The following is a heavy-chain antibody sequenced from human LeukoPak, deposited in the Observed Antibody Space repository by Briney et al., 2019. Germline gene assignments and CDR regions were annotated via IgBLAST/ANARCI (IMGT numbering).Heavy chain of an antibody. CDR1: GGSISSYY. J-gene: IGHJ3*02. D-gene: IGHD3-22*01. CDR3: ARYFSLYDSSGYYSDAFDI. CDR2: IYTSGST. Sequence: SETLSLTCTVSGGSISSYYWSWIRQPAGKGLEWIGRIYTSGSTNYNPSLKSRVTMSVDTSKNQFSLKLSSVTAADTAVYYCARYFSLYDSSGYYSDAFDIWGQGTMVTVSS. V-gene: IGHV4-4*07.